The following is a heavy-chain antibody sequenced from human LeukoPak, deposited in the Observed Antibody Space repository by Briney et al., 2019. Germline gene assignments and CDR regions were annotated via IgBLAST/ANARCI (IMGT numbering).Heavy chain of an antibody. Sequence: GGSLRLSCAXSGFXFXXXXXXXXXXXXXXXXXXXXGXNXNGGSTGXXXSXKGXXTISXXXXKNXLYLQMNSLRAEDTALYYCARANSGYYSPIGYWGQGTLVTVSS. CDR1: GFXFXXXX. J-gene: IGHJ4*02. CDR3: ARANSGYYSPIGY. CDR2: XNXNGGST. D-gene: IGHD3-22*01. V-gene: IGHV3-20*04.